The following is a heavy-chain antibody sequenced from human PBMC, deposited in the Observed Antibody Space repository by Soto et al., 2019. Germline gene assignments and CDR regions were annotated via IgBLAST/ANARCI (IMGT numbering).Heavy chain of an antibody. V-gene: IGHV4-59*12. CDR1: GGSITSYY. J-gene: IGHJ4*02. Sequence: QVQLQESGPGLMKPSETLSLTCTVSGGSITSYYWGWIRQPPGKGLEWIGYIFHSGSTNYNPSLKSRVTISVDTSKNQFFLKLTSVTAADTAVYYCVRDLGYYGSGSYSNLLDYWGQGTLVTVSS. CDR2: IFHSGST. D-gene: IGHD3-10*01. CDR3: VRDLGYYGSGSYSNLLDY.